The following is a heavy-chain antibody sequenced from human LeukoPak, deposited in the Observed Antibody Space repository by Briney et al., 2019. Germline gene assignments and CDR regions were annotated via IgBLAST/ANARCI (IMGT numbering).Heavy chain of an antibody. CDR1: GGTFSSYA. J-gene: IGHJ5*02. V-gene: IGHV1-69*13. D-gene: IGHD2-8*01. CDR2: IIPIFGTA. CDR3: ARTFLISSLHFDP. Sequence: ASVKVSCKASGGTFSSYAISWVRQPPGQGLEWMGGIIPIFGTANYAQKFQGRVTITADESTSTAYMELSSLRSEDTAVYYCARTFLISSLHFDPWGQGTLVTVSS.